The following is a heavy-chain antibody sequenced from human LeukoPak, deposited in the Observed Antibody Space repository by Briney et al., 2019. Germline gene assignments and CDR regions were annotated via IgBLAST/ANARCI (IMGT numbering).Heavy chain of an antibody. J-gene: IGHJ5*02. Sequence: ASLKVSCKASGYTFTGSYMRWVRQAPGQGLEWVGWINLNSGGTNYAQKFQGRVTMTRDTSISTAYMELSSLRSDDTAVYYCARPSGGSGRWGDNWFDPWGQGTLVTVSS. CDR1: GYTFTGSY. D-gene: IGHD3-10*01. CDR2: INLNSGGT. CDR3: ARPSGGSGRWGDNWFDP. V-gene: IGHV1-2*02.